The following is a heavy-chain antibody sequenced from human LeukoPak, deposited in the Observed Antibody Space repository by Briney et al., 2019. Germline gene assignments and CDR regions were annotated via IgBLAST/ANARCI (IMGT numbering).Heavy chain of an antibody. J-gene: IGHJ4*02. D-gene: IGHD2-2*01. V-gene: IGHV1-69*05. Sequence: SVKVSCKASGGTFSSYAISWVRQAPGQGLEWMGGIIPIFGTANYAQKFQGRVTITTDESTNTAYMELSSLRSEDTAVYYCARDNRYCSSTSCYLDYWGQGTLVTVSS. CDR1: GGTFSSYA. CDR3: ARDNRYCSSTSCYLDY. CDR2: IIPIFGTA.